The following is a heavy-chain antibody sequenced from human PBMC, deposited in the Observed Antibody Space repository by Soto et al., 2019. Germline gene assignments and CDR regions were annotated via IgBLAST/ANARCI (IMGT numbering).Heavy chain of an antibody. D-gene: IGHD2-2*01. CDR1: GFAFSNYG. CDR3: AREDSIIIPAVSDF. J-gene: IGHJ4*02. CDR2: ISKSDYT. Sequence: GGSLRLSCTVSGFAFSNYGINWVRQAPGKGLEWVSSISKSDYTYYSDSVKGRFAISRDNAKSSVSLQMNTLRVEDAAVYYCAREDSIIIPAVSDFWGQGTLVTVSS. V-gene: IGHV3-21*01.